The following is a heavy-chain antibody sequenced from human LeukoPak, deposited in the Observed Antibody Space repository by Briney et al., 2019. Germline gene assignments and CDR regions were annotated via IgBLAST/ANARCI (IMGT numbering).Heavy chain of an antibody. J-gene: IGHJ4*02. CDR3: AKAYSSSGWYYFDY. CDR1: GFTFDDYG. D-gene: IGHD6-19*01. V-gene: IGHV3-9*01. Sequence: PPGRSLRLSCAASGFTFDDYGMHWVRQAPGKGLEWVSGISWNSGSISIGYADSVKGRFTISRDNAKNSLYLQMNSLRAEDTALYYCAKAYSSSGWYYFDYWGQGTLVTVSS. CDR2: ISWNSGSISI.